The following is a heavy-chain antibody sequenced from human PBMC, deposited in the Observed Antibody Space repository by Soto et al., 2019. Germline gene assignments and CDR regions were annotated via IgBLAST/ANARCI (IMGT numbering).Heavy chain of an antibody. J-gene: IGHJ4*02. V-gene: IGHV3-7*01. CDR3: ARDSFTAPGTFDD. CDR2: IRGDGSEK. CDR1: GFTLSTYW. D-gene: IGHD6-13*01. Sequence: GGSLRLSCAASGFTLSTYWMNWVRQAPGKGLEWVANIRGDGSEKYYVESVKGRFTVSRDNAKNSLYLQMNSLRADDTAVYYCARDSFTAPGTFDDWGQGTLVTVSS.